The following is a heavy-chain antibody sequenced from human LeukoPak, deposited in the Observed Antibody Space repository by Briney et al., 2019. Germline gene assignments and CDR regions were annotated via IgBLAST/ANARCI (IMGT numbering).Heavy chain of an antibody. D-gene: IGHD3-3*01. CDR1: GFTFSSYW. V-gene: IGHV3-7*01. Sequence: GGSLRLSCAASGFTFSSYWMSWVRQAPGKGLEWVANIKQDGSEKYYVDSVKGRFTISRDNAKNSLYLQMNSLRAEDTAVYYCARDQIFGVAHDRPQKYYYYYGMDVWGQGTTVTVSS. CDR3: ARDQIFGVAHDRPQKYYYYYGMDV. CDR2: IKQDGSEK. J-gene: IGHJ6*02.